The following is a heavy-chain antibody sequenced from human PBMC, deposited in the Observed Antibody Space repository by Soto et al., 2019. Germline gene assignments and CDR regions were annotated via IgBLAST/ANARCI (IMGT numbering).Heavy chain of an antibody. V-gene: IGHV1-3*01. CDR2: INAGNGNT. CDR1: GYTFTSYA. J-gene: IGHJ4*02. Sequence: DSVKGSCKASGYTFTSYAMHWVRQAPGQRLEWMGWINAGNGNTKYSQKFQGRVTITRDTSASTAYMELSSLRSEDTAVYYCARDCSGRSCSLPMDYWGQATLLTVS. D-gene: IGHD2-15*01. CDR3: ARDCSGRSCSLPMDY.